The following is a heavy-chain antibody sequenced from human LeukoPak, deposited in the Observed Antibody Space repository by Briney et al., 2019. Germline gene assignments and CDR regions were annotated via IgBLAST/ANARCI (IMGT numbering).Heavy chain of an antibody. CDR1: GFTFGDYA. D-gene: IGHD4-23*01. Sequence: GGSLRLSCTASGFTFGDYAMSWVRQAPGKGLEWVGFIRSKAYGVTTEYAASVKGRFTISRDDSKSIAYLQMNSLKTEDTAVYYCTRTTTVVTWADIFDYWGQGTLVTVSS. J-gene: IGHJ4*02. V-gene: IGHV3-49*04. CDR3: TRTTTVVTWADIFDY. CDR2: IRSKAYGVTT.